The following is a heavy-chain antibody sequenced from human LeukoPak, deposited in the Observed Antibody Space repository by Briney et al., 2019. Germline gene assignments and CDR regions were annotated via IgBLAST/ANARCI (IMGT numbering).Heavy chain of an antibody. J-gene: IGHJ3*02. CDR3: AKDMITYGSGSYPEDAFDI. V-gene: IGHV3-23*01. D-gene: IGHD3-10*01. CDR2: ISGSGGST. Sequence: SGGSLRLSCAASGFTFSSYAMSWVRQAPGKGLEWVSAISGSGGSTYYADSVKGRFTIPRDNSKNTLYLQMNSLRAEDTAVYYCAKDMITYGSGSYPEDAFDIWGQGTMVTVSS. CDR1: GFTFSSYA.